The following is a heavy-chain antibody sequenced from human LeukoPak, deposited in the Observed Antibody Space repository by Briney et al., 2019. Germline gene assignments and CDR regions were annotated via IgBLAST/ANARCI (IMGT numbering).Heavy chain of an antibody. J-gene: IGHJ2*01. CDR3: ARKSLGYWYFDL. Sequence: SETLSLTRTVSGGSNSSSSYYWGWIRQPPGKGLEWIGSIHYSGSTYYSPSLKSRVTISVDTSKNQFSLKLSSVTAADTAVYHCARKSLGYWYFDLWGRGTLVTVSS. D-gene: IGHD6-19*01. CDR2: IHYSGST. V-gene: IGHV4-39*01. CDR1: GGSNSSSSYY.